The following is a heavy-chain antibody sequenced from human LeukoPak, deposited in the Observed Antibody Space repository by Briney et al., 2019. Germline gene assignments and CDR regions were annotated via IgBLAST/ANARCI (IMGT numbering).Heavy chain of an antibody. CDR3: ARLLWFGELKLDYYGMDV. D-gene: IGHD3-10*01. CDR1: GGSISSYY. CDR2: IYYSGST. Sequence: SETLSLTCTVSGGSISSYYWSWIRQPPGKGLEWIGYIYYSGSTNYNPSLKSRVTISVDTSKNQFSLKLSSVTAADTAVYYRARLLWFGELKLDYYGMDVWGQGTTVTVSS. J-gene: IGHJ6*02. V-gene: IGHV4-59*01.